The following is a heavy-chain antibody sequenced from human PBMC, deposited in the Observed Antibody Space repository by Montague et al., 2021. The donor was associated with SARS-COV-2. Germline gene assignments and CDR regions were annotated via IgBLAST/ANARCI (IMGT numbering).Heavy chain of an antibody. CDR1: GGSISSSSYY. D-gene: IGHD6-13*01. CDR2: IYYSGGT. J-gene: IGHJ5*02. CDR3: ARKEMKYSSIWSTGGNWFDP. Sequence: SETLSLTCTVSGGSISSSSYYWGWIRQPPGKGLEWIGSIYYSGGTYYNPSLKSRVTISVDTSKNQFSLKLSSVTAADTAVYYCARKEMKYSSIWSTGGNWFDPGGQGTLVTVSS. V-gene: IGHV4-39*01.